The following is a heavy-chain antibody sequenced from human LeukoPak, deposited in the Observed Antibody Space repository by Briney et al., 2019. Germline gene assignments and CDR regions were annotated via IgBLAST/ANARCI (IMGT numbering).Heavy chain of an antibody. D-gene: IGHD2-21*02. J-gene: IGHJ4*02. CDR3: ARDSDPLDY. CDR2: IYYTGST. Sequence: SETLSPTCDVSGYSLSSGYQWGWIRQPPGKGLEWIASIYYTGSTYYNPSLKSRVTLSVDTSKNQFSLKLTSVTAADTAVYYCARDSDPLDYWGRGTLVTVSS. CDR1: GYSLSSGYQ. V-gene: IGHV4-38-2*01.